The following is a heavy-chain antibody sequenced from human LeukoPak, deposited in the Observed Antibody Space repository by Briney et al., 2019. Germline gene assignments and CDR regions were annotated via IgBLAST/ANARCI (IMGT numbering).Heavy chain of an antibody. CDR3: AREVYSSSWYVDAFDV. D-gene: IGHD6-13*01. Sequence: GGSLRLSCAASGFTFSSYSMNWVRQAPGKGLEWVSYISSSSSTIYYADSVKGRFTISRDNAKNSLYLQMNSLRAEDTAVYYCAREVYSSSWYVDAFDVWGQGTMVTVSS. V-gene: IGHV3-48*04. J-gene: IGHJ3*01. CDR2: ISSSSSTI. CDR1: GFTFSSYS.